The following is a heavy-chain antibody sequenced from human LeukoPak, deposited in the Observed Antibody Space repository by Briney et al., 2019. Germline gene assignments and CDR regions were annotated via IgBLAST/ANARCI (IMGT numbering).Heavy chain of an antibody. D-gene: IGHD3-10*01. Sequence: GGSLRLSCAASGFTFSSYGMHWVRQAPGKGLEWVAAISYDGSNKYYADSVKGRFTISRDNSKNTLYLQMNSLRAEDTAVYYCARGPAVRGVIDYWGQGTLVTVSS. CDR3: ARGPAVRGVIDY. J-gene: IGHJ4*02. V-gene: IGHV3-30*03. CDR1: GFTFSSYG. CDR2: ISYDGSNK.